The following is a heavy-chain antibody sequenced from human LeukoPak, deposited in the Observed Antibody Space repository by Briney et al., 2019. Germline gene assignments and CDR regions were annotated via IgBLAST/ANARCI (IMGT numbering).Heavy chain of an antibody. CDR1: GYSISNGYY. CDR2: IYHSGST. D-gene: IGHD3-16*02. CDR3: ARLIYDYVWGSYRHNHMDV. Sequence: SETLSLTCTVSGYSISNGYYWGWIRQPPGKGLEWIGSIYHSGSTNYTPSLKSRVTISVDTSKNQFSLKLSSVTAADTAVYYCARLIYDYVWGSYRHNHMDVWGKGTTVTISS. J-gene: IGHJ6*03. V-gene: IGHV4-38-2*02.